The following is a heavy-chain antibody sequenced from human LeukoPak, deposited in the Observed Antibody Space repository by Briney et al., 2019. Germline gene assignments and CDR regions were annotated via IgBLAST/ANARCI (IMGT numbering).Heavy chain of an antibody. V-gene: IGHV4-30-4*08. J-gene: IGHJ3*02. CDR3: ARERATDYVFLDAFDI. Sequence: SETLSLTCTVSGGSISSGSYYWSWIRQPPGKGREWIGFIYFSGSTYYNPSLKSRVTISVDTSKNQFSLKLSSVTAADTAVYYCARERATDYVFLDAFDIWGQGTMVTVSS. CDR2: IYFSGST. D-gene: IGHD4-17*01. CDR1: GGSISSGSYY.